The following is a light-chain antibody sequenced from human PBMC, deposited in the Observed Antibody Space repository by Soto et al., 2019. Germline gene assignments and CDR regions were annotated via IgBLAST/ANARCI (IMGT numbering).Light chain of an antibody. J-gene: IGKJ1*01. V-gene: IGKV3-20*01. CDR2: GES. CDR1: QSLSSGY. Sequence: EIVLTQSPGTLSLSPGERATLSCRASQSLSSGYLAWYQQKPGQAPRLLIYGESSRATGIPDRFSGSGSGTDVTLTISRLEPEDSAVYYGQQYGSSPQTFGQGTKVDIK. CDR3: QQYGSSPQT.